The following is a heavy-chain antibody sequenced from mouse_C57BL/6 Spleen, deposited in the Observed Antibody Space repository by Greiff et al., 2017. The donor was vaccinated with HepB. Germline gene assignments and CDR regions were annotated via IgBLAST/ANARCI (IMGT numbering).Heavy chain of an antibody. CDR1: GYTFTDYY. J-gene: IGHJ1*03. CDR3: ARSGDYGSSRYFDV. CDR2: INPYNGGT. D-gene: IGHD1-1*01. V-gene: IGHV1-19*01. Sequence: EVQLQQSGPVLVKPGASVKMSCKASGYTFTDYYMNWVKQSHGKSLEWIGVINPYNGGTSYNQKFKGKATLTVDKSSSTAYMELNSLTSEDSAVYYCARSGDYGSSRYFDVWGTGTTVTVSS.